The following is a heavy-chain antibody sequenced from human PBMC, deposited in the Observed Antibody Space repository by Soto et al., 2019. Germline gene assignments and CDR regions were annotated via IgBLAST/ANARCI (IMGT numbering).Heavy chain of an antibody. CDR3: ARVGKLELQGGAFDI. CDR2: IYTSGST. V-gene: IGHV4-4*07. Sequence: TLSLTCTVSGGSISSYYWSWIRQPAGKGLEWIGRIYTSGSTNYNPSLKSRVTMSVDTSKNQFSLKLSSVTAADTAVYYCARVGKLELQGGAFDIWGQGKMVTVSS. J-gene: IGHJ3*02. D-gene: IGHD1-7*01. CDR1: GGSISSYY.